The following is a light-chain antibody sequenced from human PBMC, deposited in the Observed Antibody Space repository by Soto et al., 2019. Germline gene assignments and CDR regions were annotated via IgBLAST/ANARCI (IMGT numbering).Light chain of an antibody. J-gene: IGKJ1*01. Sequence: EIVLTQSPGTLSLSPGERATLSCRASPSVSRNYLAWYQVKPGQAPRVLIYGASNRATGIPDRFSGSGSGTDFTLTISRLEPEDFAVYYCHQYDNSLWTFGQGTQVEIK. V-gene: IGKV3-20*01. CDR2: GAS. CDR1: PSVSRNY. CDR3: HQYDNSLWT.